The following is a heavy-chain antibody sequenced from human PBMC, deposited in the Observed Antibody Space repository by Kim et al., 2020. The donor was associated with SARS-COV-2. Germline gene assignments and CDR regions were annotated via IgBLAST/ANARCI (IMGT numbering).Heavy chain of an antibody. CDR2: ISGSGGST. V-gene: IGHV3-23*01. D-gene: IGHD3-22*01. CDR1: GFTFSSYA. Sequence: GGSLRLSCAASGFTFSSYAMSWVRQAQGKGLEWVSAISGSGGSTYYADAVKGRFTISRDNPKNTLYLQMNSLRAEDTAVYYCAKGKDYDPYYYYYYGMDVWGQGTTCSVSS. J-gene: IGHJ6*02. CDR3: AKGKDYDPYYYYYYGMDV.